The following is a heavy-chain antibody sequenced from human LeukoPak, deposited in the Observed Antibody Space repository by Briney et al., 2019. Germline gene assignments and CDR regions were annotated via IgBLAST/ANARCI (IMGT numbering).Heavy chain of an antibody. J-gene: IGHJ4*02. V-gene: IGHV1-18*01. CDR2: ISAYNGNT. Sequence: ASVKVSCKASDYTFTSYGVSWVRQAPGQGLEWMGWISAYNGNTYYPQKFQGRVTMTTDTSTSTVYMELRSLRSDDTAVYYCATVRRPYYDSSGYYDYFDYWGQGTLVTVSS. D-gene: IGHD3-22*01. CDR1: DYTFTSYG. CDR3: ATVRRPYYDSSGYYDYFDY.